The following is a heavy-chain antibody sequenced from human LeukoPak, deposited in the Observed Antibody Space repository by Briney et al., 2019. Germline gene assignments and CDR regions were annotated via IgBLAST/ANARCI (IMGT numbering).Heavy chain of an antibody. CDR3: AKGLNTAFDY. Sequence: PGGSLRLSCVASGFTFSSYAMGWVRRAPGKGLEWVSAISDGGGSTYYADSVTGRFTITRDNSKNTLYLQMNSLRAEDTAVYYCAKGLNTAFDYWGQGTLVTVSS. D-gene: IGHD2-2*02. V-gene: IGHV3-23*01. CDR2: ISDGGGST. J-gene: IGHJ4*02. CDR1: GFTFSSYA.